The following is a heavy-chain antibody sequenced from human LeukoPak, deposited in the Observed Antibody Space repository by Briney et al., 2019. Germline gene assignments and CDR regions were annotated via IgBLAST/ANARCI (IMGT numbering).Heavy chain of an antibody. V-gene: IGHV3-74*01. CDR2: INTDGSTT. D-gene: IGHD1-26*01. Sequence: GGSLRFSCAASGFTFSSYWMHWVRQAPGEGLVWVSRINTDGSTTNYADSMKGRFTISRDNAENTLYLQLNSLRAEDTAVYYCAKAGSYRFDDWGQGTLVTVSS. CDR1: GFTFSSYW. CDR3: AKAGSYRFDD. J-gene: IGHJ4*02.